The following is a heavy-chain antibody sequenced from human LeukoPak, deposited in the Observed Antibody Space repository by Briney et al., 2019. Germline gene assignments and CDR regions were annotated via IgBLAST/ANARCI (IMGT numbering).Heavy chain of an antibody. CDR3: ARDHHIVVVTAIFHLGPYYYYYMDV. V-gene: IGHV3-7*01. D-gene: IGHD2-21*02. CDR2: IKQDGSEK. Sequence: GGSLRLSCAASGFTFSSYWMSWVRQAPGKGLEWVANIKQDGSEKYYVDSVKGRFTISRDNAKNSLYLQMNSLRAEDTAVYYCARDHHIVVVTAIFHLGPYYYYYMDVWGKGTTVTVSS. CDR1: GFTFSSYW. J-gene: IGHJ6*03.